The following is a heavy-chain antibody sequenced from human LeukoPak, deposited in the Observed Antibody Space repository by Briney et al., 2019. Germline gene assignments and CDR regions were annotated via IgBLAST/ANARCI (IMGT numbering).Heavy chain of an antibody. J-gene: IGHJ5*02. D-gene: IGHD3-3*01. CDR2: INPNSGGT. CDR1: GYTFTGYY. CDR3: ARGLRITIFGVVRIHTPNWFDP. Sequence: ASVKVSCKASGYTFTGYYMHWVRQAPGQGLEWMGWINPNSGGTNYAQKFQGRVTMTRDTSISTAYMELSRLRSDDTAVYYCARGLRITIFGVVRIHTPNWFDPWGQGTLVTVSS. V-gene: IGHV1-2*02.